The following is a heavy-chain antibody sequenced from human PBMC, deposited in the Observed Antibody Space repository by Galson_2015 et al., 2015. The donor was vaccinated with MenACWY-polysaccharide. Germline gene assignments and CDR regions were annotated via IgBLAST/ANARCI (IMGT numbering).Heavy chain of an antibody. Sequence: SLRLSCAASGFTFSSYAMSWVRQAPGKGLEWVSAISGSGGSTYYADSVKGRFTISRDNSKNTLYLQMNSLRAEDTAVYYCAKDGFEPFYFFDYWGQGTLVTVSS. V-gene: IGHV3-23*01. J-gene: IGHJ4*02. CDR1: GFTFSSYA. CDR3: AKDGFEPFYFFDY. CDR2: ISGSGGST. D-gene: IGHD3-16*01.